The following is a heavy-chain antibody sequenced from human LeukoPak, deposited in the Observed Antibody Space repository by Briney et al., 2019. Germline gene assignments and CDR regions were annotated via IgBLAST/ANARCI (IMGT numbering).Heavy chain of an antibody. D-gene: IGHD1-26*01. CDR2: SHTGENA. V-gene: IGHV4-4*07. CDR1: GGSVRSYS. J-gene: IGHJ4*02. CDR3: AASAVLGSYHY. Sequence: SETLSLTCTVSGGSVRSYSWSWIRQPAGGGLEWIGHSHTGENANYHPSLKSRVTMSLDTSRNQFSLRLSSVTAADTAVYYCAASAVLGSYHYWGQGSLVSVSS.